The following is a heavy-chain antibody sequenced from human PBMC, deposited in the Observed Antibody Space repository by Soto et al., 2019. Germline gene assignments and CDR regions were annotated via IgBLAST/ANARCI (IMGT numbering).Heavy chain of an antibody. CDR1: GGSISSYY. V-gene: IGHV4-59*01. CDR2: IYYSGST. J-gene: IGHJ2*01. Sequence: QVQLQESGPGLVKPSETLSLTCTVSGGSISSYYWSWIRQPPGKGLEWIGYIYYSGSTNYNPSLKSRVTISVDTSKNQFSLKLSSVTAADTAVYYCARARPSRIAAAGNWYFDLWGRGTLVTVSS. CDR3: ARARPSRIAAAGNWYFDL. D-gene: IGHD6-13*01.